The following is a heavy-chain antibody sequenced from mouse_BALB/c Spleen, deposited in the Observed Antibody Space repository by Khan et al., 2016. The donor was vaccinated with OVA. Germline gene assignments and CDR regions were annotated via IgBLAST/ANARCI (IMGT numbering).Heavy chain of an antibody. J-gene: IGHJ4*01. D-gene: IGHD2-14*01. CDR1: GFSLSRYN. CDR2: IWGGGGT. V-gene: IGHV2-6-4*01. CDR3: ARAYYRYDGDYAMDY. Sequence: QVQLKQSGPGLVAPSQSLSITCTVSGFSLSRYNIHWVRQPPGKGLEWLGMIWGGGGTDYNSTLKIRLSIIKDNSKSQVFLKMNSLQTDDPAMYFCARAYYRYDGDYAMDYWGQGTSVTVSS.